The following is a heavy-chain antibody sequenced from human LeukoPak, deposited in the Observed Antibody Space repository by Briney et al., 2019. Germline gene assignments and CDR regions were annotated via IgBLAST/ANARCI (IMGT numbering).Heavy chain of an antibody. V-gene: IGHV1-3*01. D-gene: IGHD3-10*01. Sequence: ASVKVSCKASGYTFTSYAMHWVPQAPGQRLEWMGWINAGNGNTKYSQKFQGRVTITRDTSASTAYMELSSLRSEDTAVYYCANMVRGSAMDYWGQGTLVTVSS. CDR3: ANMVRGSAMDY. J-gene: IGHJ4*02. CDR1: GYTFTSYA. CDR2: INAGNGNT.